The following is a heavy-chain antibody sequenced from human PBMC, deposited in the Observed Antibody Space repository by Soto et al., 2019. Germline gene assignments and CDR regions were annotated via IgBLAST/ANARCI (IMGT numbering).Heavy chain of an antibody. CDR1: GFTLSSCW. CDR3: ARPPYYHDTRGPPAY. Sequence: PGRSLRVAWAASGFTLSSCWVHWVGQVPGKGLVWVSRINSDGSSTTYADTVKGRFTVSRDNAKNSLYLQMHRLRAEDTAVYYCARPPYYHDTRGPPAYWGHGTLVTVS. CDR2: INSDGSST. V-gene: IGHV3-74*01. J-gene: IGHJ4*01. D-gene: IGHD3-22*01.